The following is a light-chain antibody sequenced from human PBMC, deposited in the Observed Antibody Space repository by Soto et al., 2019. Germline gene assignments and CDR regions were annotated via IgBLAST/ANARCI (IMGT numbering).Light chain of an antibody. V-gene: IGLV2-8*01. J-gene: IGLJ2*01. CDR2: EVS. CDR1: SSDVAGYNY. CDR3: SSYAGNNNLV. Sequence: QAVVTQPPSASGSPGQSVTISCTGTSSDVAGYNYVSWYQQHPGKAPKLMIYEVSKRPSGVPVRFSGSKSGNTASLTVSGLQAEDEADYYCSSYAGNNNLVFGGGTKLTVL.